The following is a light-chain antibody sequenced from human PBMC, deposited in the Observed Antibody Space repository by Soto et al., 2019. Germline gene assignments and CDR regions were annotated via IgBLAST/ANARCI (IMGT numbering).Light chain of an antibody. CDR3: CSYAGSRTYV. CDR1: SSDIGSYDL. J-gene: IGLJ1*01. Sequence: QSALTQPASVSGPLGQSIVISCTGSSSDIGSYDLVSWYQQYPGKAPKVVIFEGTKRPSGVSNRFSGSKSGNTASLTISGLQTEDEADYYCCSYAGSRTYVFGVGTKLTVL. CDR2: EGT. V-gene: IGLV2-23*01.